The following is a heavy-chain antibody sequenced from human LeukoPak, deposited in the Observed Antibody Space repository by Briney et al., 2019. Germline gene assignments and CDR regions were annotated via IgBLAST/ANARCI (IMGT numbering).Heavy chain of an antibody. CDR1: GFSVRTNY. CDR2: ICDSGRTV. J-gene: IGHJ4*02. CDR3: ARDRLGDYDHSGYYDK. D-gene: IGHD3-22*01. Sequence: PGGSLRLSCAASGFSVRTNYMSWLRQAPGKGLEWVAYICDSGRTVYYADSVKGRFTISRDNAKNSVYLQMNNLRAEDTAVYYCARDRLGDYDHSGYYDKWGQGTLVTVSS. V-gene: IGHV3-11*01.